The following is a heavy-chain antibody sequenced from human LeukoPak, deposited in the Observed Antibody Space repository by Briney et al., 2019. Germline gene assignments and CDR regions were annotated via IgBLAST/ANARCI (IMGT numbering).Heavy chain of an antibody. J-gene: IGHJ4*02. CDR2: ISSSSSYI. D-gene: IGHD3-22*01. CDR1: GFTFSSYS. CDR3: ARGSGIYGSSGYYPTDLDY. V-gene: IGHV3-21*01. Sequence: GGSLRLSCAASGFTFSSYSMNWVRQAPGKGLEWVSSISSSSSYIYYADSVKGRFTISRDNAKNSLYLQMNSLRAEDTAVYYCARGSGIYGSSGYYPTDLDYWGQGTLVTVSS.